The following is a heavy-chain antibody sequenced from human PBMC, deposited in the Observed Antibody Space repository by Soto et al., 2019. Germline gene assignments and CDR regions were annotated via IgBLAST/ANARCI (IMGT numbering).Heavy chain of an antibody. Sequence: SETLSLTCTVSGGSISSGDYYWSWIRQPPGKGLEWIGYIYYSGKTDYNPSLKTRVTMSIDTSMNQISLKLNSVTAADTAVYFCVRTFPPAPRVVLSHNWFVPWGPGTLVTVSS. J-gene: IGHJ5*02. CDR2: IYYSGKT. D-gene: IGHD2-2*01. V-gene: IGHV4-61*08. CDR1: GGSISSGDYY. CDR3: VRTFPPAPRVVLSHNWFVP.